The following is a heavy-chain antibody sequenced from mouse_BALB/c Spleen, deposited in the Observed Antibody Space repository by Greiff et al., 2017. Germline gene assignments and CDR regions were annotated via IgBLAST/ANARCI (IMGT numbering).Heavy chain of an antibody. CDR1: GFTFSSFG. CDR2: ISSGSSTI. CDR3: ARRGYGNYPAWFAY. J-gene: IGHJ3*01. V-gene: IGHV5-17*02. D-gene: IGHD2-10*02. Sequence: EVMLVESGGGLVQPGGSRKLSCAASGFTFSSFGMHWVRQAPEKGLEWVAYISSGSSTIYYADTVKGRFTISRDNPKNTLFLQMTSLRSEDTAMYYCARRGYGNYPAWFAYWGQGTLVTVSA.